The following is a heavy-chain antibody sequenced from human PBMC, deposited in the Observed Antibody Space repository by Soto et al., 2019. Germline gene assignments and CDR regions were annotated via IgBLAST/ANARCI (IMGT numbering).Heavy chain of an antibody. V-gene: IGHV4-4*01. CDR2: IYHSGST. D-gene: IGHD6-13*01. Sequence: PSETLSLTCAVSGGSISSSNWWSWVRQPPGKGLEWIGEIYHSGSTNYNPSLKSRVTISVDKSKNQFSLKLSSVTAADTAVYCCARAGSSSWNYYYGMDVWGQGTTVTVSS. CDR3: ARAGSSSWNYYYGMDV. J-gene: IGHJ6*02. CDR1: GGSISSSNW.